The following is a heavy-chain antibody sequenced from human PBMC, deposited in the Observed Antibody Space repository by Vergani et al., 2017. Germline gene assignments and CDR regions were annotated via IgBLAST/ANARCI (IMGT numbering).Heavy chain of an antibody. J-gene: IGHJ6*02. CDR3: ARESEVAGMYGMDV. V-gene: IGHV3-48*03. CDR2: MSSSGSTI. Sequence: EVQLVESGGGLVQPGGSLRLSCAASGFTFSSYEMNWVRQAPGKGLEWVSYMSSSGSTIYYADSVKGRFTISRDNAKNSLYLQMKSLRAEDTAGEYCARESEVAGMYGMDVWGQGTTVTVSS. D-gene: IGHD2-15*01. CDR1: GFTFSSYE.